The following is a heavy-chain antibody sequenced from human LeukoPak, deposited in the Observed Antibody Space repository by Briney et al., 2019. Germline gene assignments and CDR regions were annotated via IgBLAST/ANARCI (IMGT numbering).Heavy chain of an antibody. V-gene: IGHV3-23*01. D-gene: IGHD6-19*01. CDR3: AREPASSGWFDP. CDR1: GFTFRNSA. CDR2: FTGGDGSA. J-gene: IGHJ5*02. Sequence: GGSLRLSCAASGFTFRNSAMSWVRQAPGKGLEWVSTFTGGDGSAYYADSVKGRFTISRDNSKNTLYLQMNSMRAEDTALYYCAREPASSGWFDPWGQGTLVAVSS.